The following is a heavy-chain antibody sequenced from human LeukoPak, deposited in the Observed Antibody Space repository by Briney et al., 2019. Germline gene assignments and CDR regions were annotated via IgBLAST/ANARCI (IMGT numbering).Heavy chain of an antibody. J-gene: IGHJ6*02. CDR2: INHSGST. CDR3: ARGLVRGVTYLYYYGMDV. D-gene: IGHD3-10*01. Sequence: PSETLSLTCAVSGGSFSGYYWSWIRQPPGKGLEWIGEINHSGSTNYNPSLKSRVTISVDTSKNQFSLKLSSVTAADTAVYYCARGLVRGVTYLYYYGMDVWGQGTTVTVSS. V-gene: IGHV4-34*01. CDR1: GGSFSGYY.